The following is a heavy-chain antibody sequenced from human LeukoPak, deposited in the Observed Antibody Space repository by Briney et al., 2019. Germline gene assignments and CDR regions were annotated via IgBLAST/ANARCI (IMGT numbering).Heavy chain of an antibody. V-gene: IGHV1-2*02. CDR2: INPNSGGT. CDR1: GYTFTGYY. D-gene: IGHD6-13*01. J-gene: IGHJ6*03. CDR3: ASTAAAGLAKYYYYYMDV. Sequence: ASVKVSCKASGYTFTGYYMHWVRQAPGQGLEWMGWINPNSGGTNDAQKFQGRVTMTRDTSISTAYMELSRLRSDDTAVYYCASTAAAGLAKYYYYYMDVWGKGTTVTISS.